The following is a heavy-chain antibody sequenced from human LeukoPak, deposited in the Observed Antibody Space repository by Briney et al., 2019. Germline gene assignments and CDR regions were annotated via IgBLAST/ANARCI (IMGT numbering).Heavy chain of an antibody. CDR1: GFTFSSNA. V-gene: IGHV3-23*01. J-gene: IGHJ4*02. Sequence: PGGSLRLSCAASGFTFSSNAMSWVRQATGKGLEWVSAVSGSGGSTYYADSVKGRFTISRDNSKNTLYLQMNSLRAEDTAVYYCAKGAAAVTGPFDYWGQGTLVTVSS. D-gene: IGHD6-13*01. CDR2: VSGSGGST. CDR3: AKGAAAVTGPFDY.